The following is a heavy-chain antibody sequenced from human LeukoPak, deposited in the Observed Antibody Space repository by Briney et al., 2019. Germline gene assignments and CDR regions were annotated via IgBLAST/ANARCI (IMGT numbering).Heavy chain of an antibody. V-gene: IGHV3-23*01. J-gene: IGHJ5*02. CDR2: ISGSGGST. CDR3: AKGGHIVVVTAIRWFDP. CDR1: GFTFSSYA. D-gene: IGHD2-21*02. Sequence: GGSLRLSCAASGFTFSSYAMSWVRQAPGKGLEWVSAISGSGGSTYYADSVEGRFTISRDNSKNTLYLQMNSLRAEDTAVYYCAKGGHIVVVTAIRWFDPWGQGTLVTVSS.